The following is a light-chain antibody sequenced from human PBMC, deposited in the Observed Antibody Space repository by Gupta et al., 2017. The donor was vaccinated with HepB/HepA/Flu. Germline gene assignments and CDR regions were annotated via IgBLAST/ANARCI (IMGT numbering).Light chain of an antibody. V-gene: IGKV1-9*01. CDR2: AAS. CDR3: QQLRSYLFFT. CDR1: RGISSY. J-gene: IGKJ3*01. Sequence: DIQLTQSPLFLSASVGDRVTITCRASRGISSYVAWYQQKPGKAPNLLIYAASTWRRGVPSRFSGSGYGTEFTLTISSRQPEDVAPYYCQQLRSYLFFTFGHGTKVDI.